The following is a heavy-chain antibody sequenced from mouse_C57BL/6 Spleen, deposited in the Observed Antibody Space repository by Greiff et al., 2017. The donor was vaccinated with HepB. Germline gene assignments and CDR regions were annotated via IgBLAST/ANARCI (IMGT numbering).Heavy chain of an antibody. Sequence: QVHVKQPGAELVKPGASVKLSCKASGYTFTSYWMHWVKQRPGRGLEWIGRIDPNSGGTKYNEKFKSKATLTVDKPSSTAYMQLSSLTSEDSAVYYCARKPPYYYGSSEDYAMDYWGQGTSVTVSS. CDR2: IDPNSGGT. CDR3: ARKPPYYYGSSEDYAMDY. J-gene: IGHJ4*01. CDR1: GYTFTSYW. D-gene: IGHD1-1*01. V-gene: IGHV1-72*01.